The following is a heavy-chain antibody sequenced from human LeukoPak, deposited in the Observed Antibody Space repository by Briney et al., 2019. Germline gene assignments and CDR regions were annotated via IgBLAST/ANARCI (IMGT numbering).Heavy chain of an antibody. CDR3: ARDRGLGAAAGTWFDP. J-gene: IGHJ5*02. D-gene: IGHD6-13*01. CDR1: GFTFSSYA. V-gene: IGHV3-33*08. Sequence: GGSLRLSCAASGFTFSSYAMHWVRQAPGKGLEWVAVIWYDGSNKYYADSVKGRFTISRDNSKNTLYLQMNSLRAEDTAVYYCARDRGLGAAAGTWFDPWGQGTLVTVSS. CDR2: IWYDGSNK.